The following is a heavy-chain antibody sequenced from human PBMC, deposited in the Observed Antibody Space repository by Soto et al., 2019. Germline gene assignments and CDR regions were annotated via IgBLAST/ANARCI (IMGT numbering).Heavy chain of an antibody. CDR1: GYTFTGYY. Sequence: VKVSCKASGYTFTGYYMHWVRQAPGQGLEWMGWINPNSGGTNYAQKFQGWVTMTRDTSISTAYMELSRLRSDDTAVYYCARDRAHVDIVATGTYYYYGMDVWGQGTTVTVSS. J-gene: IGHJ6*02. D-gene: IGHD5-12*01. V-gene: IGHV1-2*04. CDR2: INPNSGGT. CDR3: ARDRAHVDIVATGTYYYYGMDV.